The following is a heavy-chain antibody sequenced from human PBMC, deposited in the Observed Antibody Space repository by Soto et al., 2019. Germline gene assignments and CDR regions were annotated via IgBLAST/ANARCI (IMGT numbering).Heavy chain of an antibody. J-gene: IGHJ5*02. Sequence: QVQLVQSGAEVKKPGASVKVSCKGSGYSFRSYDITWVRQAPGQGLEWMGWVHPETGSTGYAQRLQGRVSMTSDTSRNTTYMALSDLRVEDTAVYYCARVRLTADGLDPWGQGTLVTVSS. V-gene: IGHV1-8*02. CDR2: VHPETGST. CDR1: GYSFRSYD. CDR3: ARVRLTADGLDP. D-gene: IGHD2-21*02.